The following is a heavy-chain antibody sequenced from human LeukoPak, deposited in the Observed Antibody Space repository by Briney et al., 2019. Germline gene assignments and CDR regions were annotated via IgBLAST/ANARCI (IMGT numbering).Heavy chain of an antibody. CDR2: IYYSGDS. CDR1: GGSISSSNYY. J-gene: IGHJ4*02. V-gene: IGHV4-39*01. Sequence: PSETLSLTXTVSGGSISSSNYYWGWIRQPPGQGLEWIGTIYYSGDSYYNPSLKSRASISVDTSKNRFSLNLNSVTAADTAVYFCARHENIIMVPTAHAFDYWGQGALVTVSS. D-gene: IGHD2/OR15-2a*01. CDR3: ARHENIIMVPTAHAFDY.